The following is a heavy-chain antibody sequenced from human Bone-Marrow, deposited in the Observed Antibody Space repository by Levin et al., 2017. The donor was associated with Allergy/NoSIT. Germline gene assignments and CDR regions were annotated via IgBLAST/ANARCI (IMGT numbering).Heavy chain of an antibody. D-gene: IGHD6-13*01. CDR2: ISSSSSYI. J-gene: IGHJ4*02. Sequence: GESLKISCAASGFTFSSYSMNWVRQAPGKGLEWVSSISSSSSYIYYADSVKGRFTISRDNAKNSLYLQMNSLRAEDTAVYYCARVDSSSWNVDYWGQGTLVTVSS. CDR1: GFTFSSYS. CDR3: ARVDSSSWNVDY. V-gene: IGHV3-21*01.